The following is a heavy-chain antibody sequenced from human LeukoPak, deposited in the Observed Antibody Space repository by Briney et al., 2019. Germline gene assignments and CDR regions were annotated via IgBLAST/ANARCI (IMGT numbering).Heavy chain of an antibody. J-gene: IGHJ3*02. CDR1: GGSISSSNYY. CDR3: ARGPYSYDSSGAFDI. D-gene: IGHD3-22*01. V-gene: IGHV4-61*02. Sequence: SETLSLTCTVSGGSISSSNYYWSWIRQPAGKGLEWIGRISSSGSTNYNPSLKSRVTISVDTSKNQFSLKLSSVTAADTAVYFCARGPYSYDSSGAFDIWGQGTMVTVSS. CDR2: ISSSGST.